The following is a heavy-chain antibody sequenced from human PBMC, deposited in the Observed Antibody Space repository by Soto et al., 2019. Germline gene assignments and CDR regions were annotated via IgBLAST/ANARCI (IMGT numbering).Heavy chain of an antibody. Sequence: PVGSLRLSCAASGFTFSSYAMHWVRQAPGKGLEWVAVISYDGSNKYYADSVKGRFTISRDNSKNTLYLQMNSLRAEDTAVYYCARDLWKIAAAGLDYWGQGTLVTVSS. J-gene: IGHJ4*02. CDR2: ISYDGSNK. CDR3: ARDLWKIAAAGLDY. CDR1: GFTFSSYA. D-gene: IGHD6-13*01. V-gene: IGHV3-30-3*01.